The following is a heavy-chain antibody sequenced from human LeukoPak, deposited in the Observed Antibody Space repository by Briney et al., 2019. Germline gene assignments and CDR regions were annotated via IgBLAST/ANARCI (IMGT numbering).Heavy chain of an antibody. D-gene: IGHD6-19*01. J-gene: IGHJ4*02. CDR2: ISGSGRTV. V-gene: IGHV3-48*01. Sequence: GGSLRLSYVVSGFTFSDYSMNWVRQAPGKGLEWLSDISGSGRTVYYADSVKGRFTISRDNAKNSLYLQMSSLRAEDTAVYYCARERGWIDYWGQGTRVTVSS. CDR3: ARERGWIDY. CDR1: GFTFSDYS.